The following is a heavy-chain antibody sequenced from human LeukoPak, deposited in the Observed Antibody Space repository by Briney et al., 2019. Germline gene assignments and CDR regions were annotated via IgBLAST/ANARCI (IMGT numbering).Heavy chain of an antibody. CDR1: GFTFSTYW. D-gene: IGHD6-19*01. CDR3: VGGTGWRLDS. Sequence: GGSLRLSCAASGFTFSTYWMNWVRQAPGKGLEWVAIIKQDGSEEFYVDSVKGRFIISRDNAKNSLNLQMNSLRVEDTAVYYCVGGTGWRLDSWGQGTLVTVSS. CDR2: IKQDGSEE. J-gene: IGHJ1*01. V-gene: IGHV3-7*05.